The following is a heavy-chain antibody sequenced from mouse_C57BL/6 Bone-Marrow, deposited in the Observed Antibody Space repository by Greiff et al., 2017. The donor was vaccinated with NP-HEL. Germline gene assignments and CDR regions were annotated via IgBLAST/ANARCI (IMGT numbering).Heavy chain of an antibody. Sequence: VHVKQSGAELVKPGASVKLSCTASGFNIKDYYMHWVKQRTEQGLEWIGRIDPEDGETKYAPKFQGKATITADTSSDTAYLQLSSLTSEDTAVYYCARSETTTYYKGYWGQGTTLTVSS. D-gene: IGHD2-12*01. CDR2: IDPEDGET. V-gene: IGHV14-2*01. CDR3: ARSETTTYYKGY. J-gene: IGHJ2*01. CDR1: GFNIKDYY.